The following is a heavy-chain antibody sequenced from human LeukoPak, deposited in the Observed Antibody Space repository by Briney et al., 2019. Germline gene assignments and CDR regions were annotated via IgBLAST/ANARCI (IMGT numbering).Heavy chain of an antibody. V-gene: IGHV3-9*01. CDR2: ISWNGGDI. CDR3: VKSANAFSGSFDPGCFDY. Sequence: GRSLRLSCAASGFSFDDYAMHWVRQAPGKGLEWVSGISWNGGDIGYADSVKGRITISRDDAKKSLYLRMNSLRPEDTALYYCVKSANAFSGSFDPGCFDYWGQGTLVTVPS. CDR1: GFSFDDYA. J-gene: IGHJ4*02. D-gene: IGHD6-19*01.